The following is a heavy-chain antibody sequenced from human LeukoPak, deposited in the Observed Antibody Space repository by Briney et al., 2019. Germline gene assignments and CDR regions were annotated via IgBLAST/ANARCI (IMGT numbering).Heavy chain of an antibody. CDR1: XFSVTTNY. CDR3: ARVDYGDYGFDY. V-gene: IGHV3-66*01. CDR2: IYSGGST. Sequence: GGSLRLSCAASXFSVTTNYMSWVRQAPGKGLELVSVIYSGGSTYYADSVKGRFTISRDNSKNTLYLQMNSLRAEDTAVYYCARVDYGDYGFDYWGQGTLVTVSS. J-gene: IGHJ4*02. D-gene: IGHD4-17*01.